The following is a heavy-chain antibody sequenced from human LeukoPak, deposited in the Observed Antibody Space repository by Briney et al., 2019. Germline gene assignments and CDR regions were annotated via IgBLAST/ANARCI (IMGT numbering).Heavy chain of an antibody. CDR1: GFTFRSYW. D-gene: IGHD6-13*01. Sequence: GGSLRLSCAASGFTFRSYWMTWVRQAPGKGLEWVAIIKGDGSEQYYVDSVKGRFTISRDNAKNSLYLQMSSLRAEDTAVYYCARARLAAAGTPPVAWGQGTLVTVSS. V-gene: IGHV3-7*01. CDR2: IKGDGSEQ. J-gene: IGHJ5*02. CDR3: ARARLAAAGTPPVA.